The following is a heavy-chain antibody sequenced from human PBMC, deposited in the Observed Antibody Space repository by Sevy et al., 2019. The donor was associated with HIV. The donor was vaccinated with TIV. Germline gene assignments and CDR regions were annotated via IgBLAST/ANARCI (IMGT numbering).Heavy chain of an antibody. J-gene: IGHJ4*02. V-gene: IGHV3-30-3*01. CDR2: ISYDGSNK. Sequence: GGSLRLSCAASGFTFSSYAMHWVRQAPGKGLEWVAVISYDGSNKYYADSVKGRFTISRDNSKNTQYLQMNSLRAEDTAVYYCARGGGKYYDSSGYYVDYWGQGTLVTVSS. CDR1: GFTFSSYA. CDR3: ARGGGKYYDSSGYYVDY. D-gene: IGHD3-22*01.